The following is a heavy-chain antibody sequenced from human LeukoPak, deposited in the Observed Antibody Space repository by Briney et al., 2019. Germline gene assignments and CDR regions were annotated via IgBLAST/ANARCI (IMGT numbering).Heavy chain of an antibody. CDR1: GGSFSGYY. CDR3: ARGPATYCSGGSCEYYFDY. J-gene: IGHJ4*02. CDR2: INHSGST. V-gene: IGHV4-34*01. Sequence: TSETLSLTCAVYGGSFSGYYWSWIRQPPGKGLEWIGEINHSGSTNYNPSLKSRVTISVDTSKNQFSLKLSSVTAADTVVYYCARGPATYCSGGSCEYYFDYWGQGTLVTVSS. D-gene: IGHD2-15*01.